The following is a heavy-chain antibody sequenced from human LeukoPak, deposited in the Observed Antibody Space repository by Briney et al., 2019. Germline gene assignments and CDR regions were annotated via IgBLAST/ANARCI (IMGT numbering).Heavy chain of an antibody. Sequence: GGSLRLSCAVSGFTVSNNWMSWVRQAPGNGLEWVANIKLDGSEKYYVDSVKGRFTISRDDAKNSLYLQMNRLRAGDTAVYFCARINMAHYYFDYWGQGTLVTVSS. D-gene: IGHD5-24*01. CDR1: GFTVSNNW. V-gene: IGHV3-7*01. J-gene: IGHJ4*02. CDR3: ARINMAHYYFDY. CDR2: IKLDGSEK.